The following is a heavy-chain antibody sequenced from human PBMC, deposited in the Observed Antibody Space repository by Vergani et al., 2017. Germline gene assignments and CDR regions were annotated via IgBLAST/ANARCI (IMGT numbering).Heavy chain of an antibody. V-gene: IGHV4-61*02. J-gene: IGHJ4*02. CDR1: GGSISSGSYY. CDR3: ARGSGYYDSSGYYQMGTFDY. D-gene: IGHD3-22*01. Sequence: QVQLQESGPGLVKPSQTLSLTCTVSGGSISSGSYYWSWIRQPAGKGLEWIGRSYTSGSTNYNPSLKSRVTISVDTSKNQFSLKLSSVTAADTAVYYCARGSGYYDSSGYYQMGTFDYGGQGTLVTVSS. CDR2: SYTSGST.